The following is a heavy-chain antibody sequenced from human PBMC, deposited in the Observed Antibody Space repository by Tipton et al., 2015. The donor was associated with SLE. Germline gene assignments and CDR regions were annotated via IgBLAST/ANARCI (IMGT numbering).Heavy chain of an antibody. D-gene: IGHD2-8*02. V-gene: IGHV4-59*08. CDR3: ARQSYPGLVVYAHNWFDP. J-gene: IGHJ5*02. CDR2: ISFSGLT. CDR1: GGSISGYY. Sequence: TLSLTCTVSGGSISGYYWSWVRQPPGKGLEWIGYISFSGLTNYNPSVRGRVSTSMDTSKNQFSLQMSSVTAADTALYYCARQSYPGLVVYAHNWFDPWGQGTLVTVSS.